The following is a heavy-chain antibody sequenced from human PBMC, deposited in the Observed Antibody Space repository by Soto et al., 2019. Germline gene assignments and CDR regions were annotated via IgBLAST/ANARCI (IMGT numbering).Heavy chain of an antibody. J-gene: IGHJ6*02. CDR3: TKDFVTRRDYIGMDV. CDR1: GFTFSTFS. V-gene: IGHV3-23*01. D-gene: IGHD2-21*02. Sequence: GGSLRLSCVASGFTFSTFSMTWVRQAPGRGLEWVSTISNSAFGGHIWYADSVRGRFTVSRDDSKNTLDLQMNSLRAEDTAIYYCTKDFVTRRDYIGMDVWGQGTTVTVSS. CDR2: ISNSAFGGHI.